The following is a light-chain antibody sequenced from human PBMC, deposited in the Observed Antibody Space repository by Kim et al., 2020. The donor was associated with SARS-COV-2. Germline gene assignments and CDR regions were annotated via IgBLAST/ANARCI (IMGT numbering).Light chain of an antibody. J-gene: IGKJ2*03. V-gene: IGKV1-5*03. CDR3: QQYNSYSEYS. Sequence: ASVGDRGTIICRASQSISSWLAWYQQKPGKAPKLLIYKASSLESGVPSRFSGSGSGTEFTLTISSLQPDDFATYYCQQYNSYSEYSFGQGTKLEI. CDR1: QSISSW. CDR2: KAS.